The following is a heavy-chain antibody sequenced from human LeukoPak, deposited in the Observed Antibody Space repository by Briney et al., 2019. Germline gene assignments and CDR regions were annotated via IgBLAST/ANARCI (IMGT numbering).Heavy chain of an antibody. CDR1: GGTFSSYA. CDR3: ARSSYSSSSGGYYYYYMDV. D-gene: IGHD6-6*01. J-gene: IGHJ6*03. V-gene: IGHV1-69*05. CDR2: IIPIFGTA. Sequence: SSVKVSCKASGGTFSSYAISWVRHAPGQGLEWMGGIIPIFGTANYAQKFQGRVTITTDESTSTAYMELSSLRSEDTAVYYCARSSYSSSSGGYYYYYMDVWGKGTTVTVSS.